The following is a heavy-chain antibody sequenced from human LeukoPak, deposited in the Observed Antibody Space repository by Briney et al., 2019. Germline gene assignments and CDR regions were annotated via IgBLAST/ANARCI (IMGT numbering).Heavy chain of an antibody. Sequence: AGGSLRLSCGASGFTFRDYWMTWVRQAPGKGLEWVANVKQDGTEKFYVDSVKGRFTISRDNGKNSLYLQMNSLRVEDTAIYYCARAGGTSWADYWGKGTLVTVSS. CDR3: ARAGGTSWADY. D-gene: IGHD6-13*01. V-gene: IGHV3-7*01. CDR1: GFTFRDYW. CDR2: VKQDGTEK. J-gene: IGHJ4*02.